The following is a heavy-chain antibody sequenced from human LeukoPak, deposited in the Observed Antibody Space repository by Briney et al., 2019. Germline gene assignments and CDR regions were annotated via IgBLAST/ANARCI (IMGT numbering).Heavy chain of an antibody. CDR1: GFTFSSYE. CDR3: ARGLSTYYDFWSGVNWFDP. J-gene: IGHJ5*02. CDR2: ISSSGSTI. V-gene: IGHV3-48*03. Sequence: PGGSLRLSCAASGFTFSSYEMNWVRQAPGKGLEWVSYISSSGSTIYYADSVKGRFTISRDNAKNSLYLQMNSLRAEDTAVYYCARGLSTYYDFWSGVNWFDPWGQGTLATVSS. D-gene: IGHD3-3*01.